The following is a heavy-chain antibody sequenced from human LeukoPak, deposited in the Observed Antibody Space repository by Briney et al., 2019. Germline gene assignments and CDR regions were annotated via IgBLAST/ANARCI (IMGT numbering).Heavy chain of an antibody. CDR3: ARDLFRELLLGYFDY. Sequence: GGSLRLSCAASGFTFSSYAMHWVRQAPGKGLEWVAVISYDGSNKYYADSVKGRFTISRDNSKNTLYLQMNSLRAEDTAVYYCARDLFRELLLGYFDYWGQGTLVTVSS. V-gene: IGHV3-30*04. CDR2: ISYDGSNK. D-gene: IGHD1-26*01. CDR1: GFTFSSYA. J-gene: IGHJ4*02.